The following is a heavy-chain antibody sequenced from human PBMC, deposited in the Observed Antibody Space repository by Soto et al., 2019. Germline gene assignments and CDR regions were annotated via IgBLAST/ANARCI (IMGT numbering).Heavy chain of an antibody. J-gene: IGHJ4*02. V-gene: IGHV3-15*01. Sequence: GGSLRLSCAASGFNFTNAWMKWVRQFPGKGLEWVGRIKRKSEGGVTDYGAPVRGRFTISRDDSKSMLFLHMSSLKTEDTALYYCTITLRGNLGARIVDFDYWGQGALVTVSS. CDR2: IKRKSEGGVT. CDR1: GFNFTNAW. CDR3: TITLRGNLGARIVDFDY. D-gene: IGHD3-16*01.